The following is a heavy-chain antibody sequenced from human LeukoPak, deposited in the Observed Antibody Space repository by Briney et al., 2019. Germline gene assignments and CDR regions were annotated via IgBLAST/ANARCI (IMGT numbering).Heavy chain of an antibody. D-gene: IGHD3-22*01. CDR3: ASLTTADAFDI. V-gene: IGHV4-59*01. CDR1: GGSIINYY. Sequence: SETLSLTCTVSGGSIINYYWSWIRQPPGKGLEWIGYIYDSGSTNYNPSLKSRVTISVDTSKNQFSLKVSSVTAADTAVYYCASLTTADAFDIWGQGTMVTVSS. J-gene: IGHJ3*02. CDR2: IYDSGST.